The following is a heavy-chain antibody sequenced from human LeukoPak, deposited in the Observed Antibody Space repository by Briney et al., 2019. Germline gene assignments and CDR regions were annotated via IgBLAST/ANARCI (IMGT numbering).Heavy chain of an antibody. CDR1: GGSISSGSYY. V-gene: IGHV4-61*02. Sequence: SQTLSLTCTVSGGSISSGSYYWSWIRQPAGKGLEWIGRIYTSGSTNYNPSLKSRVTISVDTSKNQFSLKLSSVTAADTAVYYCARGGSRIVVVVAARKPHYFDYWGQGTLVTASS. J-gene: IGHJ4*02. D-gene: IGHD2-15*01. CDR2: IYTSGST. CDR3: ARGGSRIVVVVAARKPHYFDY.